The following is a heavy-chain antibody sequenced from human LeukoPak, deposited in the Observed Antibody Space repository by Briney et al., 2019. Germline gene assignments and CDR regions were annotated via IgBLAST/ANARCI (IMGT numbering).Heavy chain of an antibody. CDR2: ISSSGSTI. J-gene: IGHJ4*02. CDR1: GFTFSSYE. Sequence: PGGSLRLSCAASGFTFSSYEMNWVRQAPGKGLEWVSYISSSGSTIYYADSVKGRFTISRDNAKNTLYLQMNSLRAEDTAVYHCAKGSYYYDSADYFDYWGQGTLVTVSS. V-gene: IGHV3-48*03. D-gene: IGHD3-22*01. CDR3: AKGSYYYDSADYFDY.